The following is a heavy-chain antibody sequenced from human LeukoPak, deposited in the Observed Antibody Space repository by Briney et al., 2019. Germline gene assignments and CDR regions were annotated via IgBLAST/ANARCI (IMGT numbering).Heavy chain of an antibody. CDR3: ARRAGDYSHPYDY. CDR1: GLTFSSNC. CDR2: IYNGGST. V-gene: IGHV3-53*01. Sequence: GGSLRLSSAASGLTFSSNCMSWVRQAPGKGLEWVSFIYNGGSTYYTDSVKGRFTISRDNSKNTLYLQMNSLRAEDTAVYYCARRAGDYSHPYDYWGQGILVTVSS. D-gene: IGHD3-22*01. J-gene: IGHJ4*02.